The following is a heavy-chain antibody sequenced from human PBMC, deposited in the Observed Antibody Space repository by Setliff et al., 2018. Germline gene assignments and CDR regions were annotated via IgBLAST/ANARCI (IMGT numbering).Heavy chain of an antibody. CDR2: ISAYNGKT. D-gene: IGHD2-8*01. J-gene: IGHJ4*02. Sequence: ASVKVSCKASGYTLSNSILSWVRQAPGQGLEWMGWISAYNGKTYFAQKFQDRITLTTDTSTNTGYLELRGLRSDDTAVYYCLRLVRYCTKIACQATSGDEVWGLGPLVTSPQ. CDR1: GYTLSNSI. CDR3: LRLVRYCTKIACQATSGDEV. V-gene: IGHV1-18*01.